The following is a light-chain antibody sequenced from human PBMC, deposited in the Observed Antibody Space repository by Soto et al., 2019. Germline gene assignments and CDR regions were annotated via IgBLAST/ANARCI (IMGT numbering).Light chain of an antibody. V-gene: IGLV2-8*01. Sequence: QSALTQPPSASGSPGQSVTISCAGTSSDVGGYNFVSWHQQYPGKAPRLVIYEVNKRPSGVPDRFSGSKSGNTASLTVSGLPAEDEAEYYCVSYAGSSSVFGTGTKLTVL. J-gene: IGLJ1*01. CDR3: VSYAGSSSV. CDR2: EVN. CDR1: SSDVGGYNF.